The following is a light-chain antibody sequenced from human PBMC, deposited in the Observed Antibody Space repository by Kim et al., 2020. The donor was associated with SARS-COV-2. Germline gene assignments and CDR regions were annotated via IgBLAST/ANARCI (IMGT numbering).Light chain of an antibody. CDR2: RDN. Sequence: QAGLTQPPSVSKGLRQTATLTCTGNTNNVGDEGTAWLQQHRGHPPKLLSYRDNNRPSGISERFSASRSGNTASLTITGLQPEDEAYYYCSAWDSSLSAWVFGGGTQLTVL. CDR3: SAWDSSLSAWV. V-gene: IGLV10-54*04. CDR1: TNNVGDEG. J-gene: IGLJ3*02.